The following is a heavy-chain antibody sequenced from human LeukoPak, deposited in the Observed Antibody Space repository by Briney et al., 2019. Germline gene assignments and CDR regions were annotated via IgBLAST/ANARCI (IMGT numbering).Heavy chain of an antibody. CDR1: GFTFSSYG. J-gene: IGHJ4*02. CDR2: VRVDGSNK. D-gene: IGHD2-2*01. Sequence: PGGSLRLSCAASGFTFSSYGMHWVRQAPGKGLEWVAFVRVDGSNKYYADSVKGRFTISRDNSKNTLYMQMNSLRAEDTAVYYCAKAGLAMPPDYWGQGTLVTVSS. CDR3: AKAGLAMPPDY. V-gene: IGHV3-30*02.